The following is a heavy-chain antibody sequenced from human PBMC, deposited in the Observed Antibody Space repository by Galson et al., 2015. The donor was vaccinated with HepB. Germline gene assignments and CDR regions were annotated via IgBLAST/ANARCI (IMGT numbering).Heavy chain of an antibody. CDR1: GFSFDDYT. J-gene: IGHJ5*02. V-gene: IGHV3-43*01. CDR3: AKELTTYTITS. Sequence: SLRLSCAASGFSFDDYTMHWVRQVPGKGLEWVSLISWDGGTTAYADSVKGRFTISRDNSKNSLYLQMNSLNTEDTALYYCAKELTTYTITSWGQGTLVTVSS. D-gene: IGHD5-24*01. CDR2: ISWDGGTT.